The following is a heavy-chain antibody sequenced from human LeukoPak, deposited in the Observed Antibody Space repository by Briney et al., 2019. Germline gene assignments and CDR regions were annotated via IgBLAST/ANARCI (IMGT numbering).Heavy chain of an antibody. V-gene: IGHV1-18*01. D-gene: IGHD1-26*01. CDR1: GYTFTNYV. J-gene: IGHJ2*01. CDR3: AREALICGALKYFEL. CDR2: ISAYNGNT. Sequence: GASVKVSSKASGYTFTNYVLSWVRQAPGQGLEWMGWISAYNGNTNYAQKFQGRVTMTTDTSTSTAYMELRSLSSDDTAMFYCAREALICGALKYFELWGRGTRVSV.